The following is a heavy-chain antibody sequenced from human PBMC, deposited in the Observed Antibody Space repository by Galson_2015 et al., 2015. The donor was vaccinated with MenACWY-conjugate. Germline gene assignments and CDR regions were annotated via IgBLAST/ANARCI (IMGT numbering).Heavy chain of an antibody. J-gene: IGHJ6*01. CDR2: INHVGDT. CDR3: ARLVTRGITIFGAHPRASYGLDV. D-gene: IGHD3-3*01. V-gene: IGHV4-34*01. Sequence: ETLSLTCGVHDGSLTGASWSWIRQPPGKGLEWLGEINHVGDTDYNPSLRGRVTVSLDTSKNQFSLRLRSVTAADTAVYYCARLVTRGITIFGAHPRASYGLDVW. CDR1: DGSLTGAS.